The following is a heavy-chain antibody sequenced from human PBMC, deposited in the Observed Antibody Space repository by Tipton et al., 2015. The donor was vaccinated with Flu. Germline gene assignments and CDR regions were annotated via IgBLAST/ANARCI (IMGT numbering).Heavy chain of an antibody. Sequence: GEALGSSYYWAWIRQPPGRGLEWIGNIHTSAGTYYNLSLKSRVTISVGRSKNQFSLRLASVTAADTAVYYCARGYFDSGAYYPHCFDPWGQGTLVTVSS. J-gene: IGHJ5*02. V-gene: IGHV4-38-2*02. CDR3: ARGYFDSGAYYPHCFDP. D-gene: IGHD3-22*01. CDR2: IHTSAGT. CDR1: GEALGSSYY.